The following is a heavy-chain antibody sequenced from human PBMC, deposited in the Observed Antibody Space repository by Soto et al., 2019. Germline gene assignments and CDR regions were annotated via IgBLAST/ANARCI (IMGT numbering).Heavy chain of an antibody. Sequence: QLQLQESGPGLVRRSETLSLTCTVSGGSISSYYWGWIRRPPGKGLEWIGSIYYSGSTYYNPSLKSRVTISVDTSKNQFSLKLSSVTAADTAVYYCARRWGYSFDYWGQGTLVTVSS. V-gene: IGHV4-39*01. CDR3: ARRWGYSFDY. J-gene: IGHJ4*02. D-gene: IGHD7-27*01. CDR2: IYYSGST. CDR1: GGSISSYY.